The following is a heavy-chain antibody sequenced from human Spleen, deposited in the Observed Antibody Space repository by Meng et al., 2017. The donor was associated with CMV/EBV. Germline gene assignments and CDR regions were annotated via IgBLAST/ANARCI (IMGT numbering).Heavy chain of an antibody. D-gene: IGHD4-17*01. CDR2: IDHSGSS. J-gene: IGHJ4*02. CDR1: CGSFSGYY. Sequence: TCAVYCGSFSGYYWSWIRQPTGKGLEWIGEIDHSGSSNYNPSLKSRVTISVDTSKNQFSLKLSSVTAADTAVYYCARVDYGVGRFDYWGQGTLVTVSS. CDR3: ARVDYGVGRFDY. V-gene: IGHV4-34*01.